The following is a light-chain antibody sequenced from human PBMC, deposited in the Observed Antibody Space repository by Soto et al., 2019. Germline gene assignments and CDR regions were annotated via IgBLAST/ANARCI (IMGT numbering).Light chain of an antibody. J-gene: IGKJ1*01. Sequence: DIQRTQSPSTLSVSVGDRVTITCLASQSIRNYLNWYQQKPGRAPKLLIYATSDLQSVVPSRFSGSGSGTEFTLTIISLQPEDFATYYCQQSYINPQTFGQGTKVDIK. CDR1: QSIRNY. CDR3: QQSYINPQT. CDR2: ATS. V-gene: IGKV1-39*01.